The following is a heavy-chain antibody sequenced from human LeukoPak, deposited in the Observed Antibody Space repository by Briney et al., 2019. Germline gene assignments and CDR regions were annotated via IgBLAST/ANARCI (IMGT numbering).Heavy chain of an antibody. J-gene: IGHJ5*02. V-gene: IGHV3-30-3*01. Sequence: GGSLRLSCAASGFTFSSYAMHWVRQAPGKGLEWVAVISYDGSNKYYADSVKGRFTISGDNSKNTLYLQMNSLRAEDTAVYYCARFSRGVAAATTWGQGTLVTVSS. CDR3: ARFSRGVAAATT. CDR2: ISYDGSNK. CDR1: GFTFSSYA. D-gene: IGHD6-13*01.